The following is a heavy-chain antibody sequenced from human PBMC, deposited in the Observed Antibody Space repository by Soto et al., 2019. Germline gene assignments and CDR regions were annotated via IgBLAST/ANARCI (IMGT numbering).Heavy chain of an antibody. J-gene: IGHJ4*02. CDR3: ARDRPNSSGFGTY. CDR2: INHSGST. CDR1: GGSFSGYY. V-gene: IGHV4-34*01. Sequence: SETLSLTCAVYGGSFSGYYWSWIRQPPGKGLEWIGEINHSGSTNYNPSLKSRVTISVDTSKNQFSLKLSSVTAADTAVYYCARDRPNSSGFGTYWGQGTLVTVSS. D-gene: IGHD3-22*01.